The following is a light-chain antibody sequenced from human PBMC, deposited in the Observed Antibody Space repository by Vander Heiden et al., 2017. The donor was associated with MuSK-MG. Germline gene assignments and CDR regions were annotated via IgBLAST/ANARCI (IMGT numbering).Light chain of an antibody. CDR2: KDS. CDR1: VLKKKY. Sequence: SYELTQPSSVSVSPGQTARITCSGDVLKKKYARWFQQKPGQAPGLVIYKDSERPSGIPERFSGSSSGTTATLTISGAQVEDEADYYCYSEADNNLGVFGGGTKLTVL. J-gene: IGLJ3*02. CDR3: YSEADNNLGV. V-gene: IGLV3-27*01.